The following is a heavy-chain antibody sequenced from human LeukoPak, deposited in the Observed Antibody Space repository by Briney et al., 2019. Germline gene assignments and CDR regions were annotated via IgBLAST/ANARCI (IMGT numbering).Heavy chain of an antibody. V-gene: IGHV1-2*02. CDR3: ARVGAEQLWLNDY. J-gene: IGHJ4*02. Sequence: ASVKVSCKASGYTFTGYYMHWVRQAPGQGLEWMGWINPNSGGTNYAQKFQGRVTMTRDKSISTAYLQWSSLKASDTAMYYCARVGAEQLWLNDYWGQGTLVTVSS. CDR1: GYTFTGYY. CDR2: INPNSGGT. D-gene: IGHD5-18*01.